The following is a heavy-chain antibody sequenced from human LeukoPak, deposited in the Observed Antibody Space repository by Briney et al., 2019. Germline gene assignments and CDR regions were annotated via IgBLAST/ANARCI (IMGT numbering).Heavy chain of an antibody. CDR1: GFIFSNYS. V-gene: IGHV3-48*02. Sequence: GGSLRLSCAASGFIFSNYSMNWVRQAPGKGLEWVSWISSTSNTIYYADSVKGRFTISRDNAKNSLDLQMTSLRDKDTAVYYRARTSRSTGPAYWGQGTLVTVSS. D-gene: IGHD2-2*01. CDR3: ARTSRSTGPAY. J-gene: IGHJ4*02. CDR2: ISSTSNTI.